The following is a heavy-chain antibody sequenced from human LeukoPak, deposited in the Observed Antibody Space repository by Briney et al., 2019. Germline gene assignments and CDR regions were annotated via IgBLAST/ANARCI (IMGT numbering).Heavy chain of an antibody. CDR2: ISGSGGST. CDR3: AKARCSGGSCYSLDY. J-gene: IGHJ4*02. Sequence: PGGSLRLFCAASGFTFSSYAMSWVRQAPGKGLEWVSAISGSGGSTYYADSVKGRFTISRDNSKNTLYLQMNSLRAEDTAVYYCAKARCSGGSCYSLDYWGQGTLVTVSS. D-gene: IGHD2-15*01. V-gene: IGHV3-23*01. CDR1: GFTFSSYA.